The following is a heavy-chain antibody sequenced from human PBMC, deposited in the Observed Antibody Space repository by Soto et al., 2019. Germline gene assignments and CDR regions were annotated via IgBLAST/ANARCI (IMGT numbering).Heavy chain of an antibody. D-gene: IGHD5-12*01. Sequence: QVQLVQSGAEVKKPGASVKVSCKASGYTFTSYAMHWVRQAPGQRLEWMGWINAGNGNTKYSQKFQGRVTITRDTSASTAYMELSSLRSEDTAVYYCARVWKVYSGYANFDYWGQGTLVTVSS. CDR1: GYTFTSYA. V-gene: IGHV1-3*01. J-gene: IGHJ4*02. CDR3: ARVWKVYSGYANFDY. CDR2: INAGNGNT.